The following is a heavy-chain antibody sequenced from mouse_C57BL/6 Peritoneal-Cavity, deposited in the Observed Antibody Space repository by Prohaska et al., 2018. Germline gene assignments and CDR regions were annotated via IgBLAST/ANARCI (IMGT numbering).Heavy chain of an antibody. CDR1: GIDFSRYW. V-gene: IGHV4-1*01. CDR3: ARRGVTTVVANWCFDV. J-gene: IGHJ1*03. D-gene: IGHD1-1*01. CDR2: SNSDSSTI. Sequence: EVKLLQSGGGLVQPGGSLKLSCAASGIDFSRYWMSWVRRAPGKGLEWIGESNSDSSTINYAQSLKDKFISCRDNAKNTLDLQRSKVRSEDTALYYCARRGVTTVVANWCFDVRGTGTTVTVSS.